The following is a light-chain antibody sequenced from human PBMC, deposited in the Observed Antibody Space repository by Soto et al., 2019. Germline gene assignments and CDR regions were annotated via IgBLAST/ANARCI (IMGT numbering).Light chain of an antibody. CDR3: SSFTSSSTWV. Sequence: QSALTQPASVSGSPGQSITISCTGTSSDVGGFDYVSWFQQHPGKAPKLLIYEVSKWPSGVSHRFSGSKSGNTASLTISGLQTEDEADYYCSSFTSSSTWVFGGGTKLTVL. V-gene: IGLV2-14*01. CDR1: SSDVGGFDY. J-gene: IGLJ3*02. CDR2: EVS.